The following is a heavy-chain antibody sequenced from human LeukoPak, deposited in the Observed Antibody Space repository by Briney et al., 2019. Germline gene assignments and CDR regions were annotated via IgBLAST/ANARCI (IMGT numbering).Heavy chain of an antibody. D-gene: IGHD6-13*01. V-gene: IGHV4-39*07. CDR2: IYYSGST. CDR1: GGSISSSSYY. Sequence: SETLSLTCTVSGGSISSSSYYWGWIRQPPGKGLEWIGSIYYSGSTYYNPSLKSRVTISVDTSKNQFSLQLNSVTPEDTAVYYCARDHSSREGLDYWGQGTLVTVSS. CDR3: ARDHSSREGLDY. J-gene: IGHJ4*02.